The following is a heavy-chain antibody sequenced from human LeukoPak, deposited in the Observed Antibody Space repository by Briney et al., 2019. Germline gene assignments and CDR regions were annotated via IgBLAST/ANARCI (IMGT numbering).Heavy chain of an antibody. V-gene: IGHV1-2*07. CDR1: GCTFTGYY. J-gene: IGHJ4*02. Sequence: ASVKVSCKASGCTFTGYYMHWVRQARGQGLEGMGWINPNSGCTNYAHKFQGRVTLHTHPSISTAYMELSRLRSDDTAVYYCARDLNEVVVPAAIPKRAFDYWGQGTLVTVSS. D-gene: IGHD2-2*01. CDR2: INPNSGCT. CDR3: ARDLNEVVVPAAIPKRAFDY.